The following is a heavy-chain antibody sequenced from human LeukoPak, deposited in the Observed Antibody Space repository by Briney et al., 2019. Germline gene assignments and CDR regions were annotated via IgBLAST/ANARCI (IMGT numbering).Heavy chain of an antibody. D-gene: IGHD5-18*01. CDR1: GGTFSSYA. J-gene: IGHJ4*02. V-gene: IGHV1-69*04. Sequence: SVKVSCKASGGTFSSYAISWVRQAPGQGLEWMGRIIPILGIANYAQRFQGRVTITADKSTSTAYMELSSLRSEDTAVYYCARAFDTAYYDYWGQGTLVTVSS. CDR2: IIPILGIA. CDR3: ARAFDTAYYDY.